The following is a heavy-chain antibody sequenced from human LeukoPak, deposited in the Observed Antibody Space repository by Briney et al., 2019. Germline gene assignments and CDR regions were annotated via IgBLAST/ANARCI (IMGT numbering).Heavy chain of an antibody. CDR3: ARGRRESTYYDILTGYYKYNWFDP. V-gene: IGHV1-8*01. CDR2: MNPNSGNA. D-gene: IGHD3-9*01. J-gene: IGHJ5*02. Sequence: ASVKVSCKASGYTFTSYDINWVRQATGQGLEWMGWMNPNSGNADYAQKFQGRVTMTRNTSISTAYMELSSLRSEDTAVYYCARGRRESTYYDILTGYYKYNWFDPWGQGTLVTVSS. CDR1: GYTFTSYD.